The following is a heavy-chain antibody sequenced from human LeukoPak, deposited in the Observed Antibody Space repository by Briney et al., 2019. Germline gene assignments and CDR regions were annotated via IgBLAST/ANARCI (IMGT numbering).Heavy chain of an antibody. V-gene: IGHV3-53*01. CDR2: IYSGGST. J-gene: IGHJ4*02. CDR3: ARESYSSGFDY. D-gene: IGHD6-19*01. CDR1: GFTVSSNY. Sequence: GGSLRLSCAASGFTVSSNYMSWVRQAPGKGLEWVSVIYSGGSTYYADSVKGRFTISRDNSKNTLYLQMNSLRAEDTAVYYCARESYSSGFDYWGQGTLDTVSS.